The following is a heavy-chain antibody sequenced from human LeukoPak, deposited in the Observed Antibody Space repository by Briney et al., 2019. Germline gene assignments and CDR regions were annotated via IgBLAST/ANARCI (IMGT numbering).Heavy chain of an antibody. CDR3: ARDNVVVPAAIPRDDYFDY. J-gene: IGHJ4*02. Sequence: PSETLSLTCTVSGGSISSSSYYWGWIRQPPGTGLEWIGSIYYSGSTYYNPSPKSRVTISVDTSKNQFSLKLSSVTAADTAVYYCARDNVVVPAAIPRDDYFDYWGQGTLVTVSS. CDR2: IYYSGST. D-gene: IGHD2-2*02. V-gene: IGHV4-39*07. CDR1: GGSISSSSYY.